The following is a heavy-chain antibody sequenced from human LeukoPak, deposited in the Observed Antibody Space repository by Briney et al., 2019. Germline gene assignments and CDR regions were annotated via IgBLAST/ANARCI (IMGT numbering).Heavy chain of an antibody. CDR3: ARDGEAYYYYMDV. CDR2: INPNSGGT. D-gene: IGHD3-10*01. V-gene: IGHV1-2*02. J-gene: IGHJ6*03. CDR1: GYIFTGYY. Sequence: GASVKVSCKASGYIFTGYYIHWVRQAPGQGLEWMGWINPNSGGTNYAQKFQGRVTMTRDTSISTAYMELSRLRSDDTAVYYCARDGEAYYYYMDVWGKGTTVTISS.